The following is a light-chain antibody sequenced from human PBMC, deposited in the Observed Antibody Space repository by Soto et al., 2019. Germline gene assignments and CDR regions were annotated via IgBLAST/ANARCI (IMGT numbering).Light chain of an antibody. V-gene: IGKV3-20*01. Sequence: SLSPGQSASLSGRASQSVSSSYLAWYQQKPGQAPRLLIYGASSRATGIPDRFSGSGSGTDFTLTISRLEPEDFAVYYCQQYGSSPWTFGQGTKVDIK. CDR1: QSVSSSY. CDR2: GAS. J-gene: IGKJ1*01. CDR3: QQYGSSPWT.